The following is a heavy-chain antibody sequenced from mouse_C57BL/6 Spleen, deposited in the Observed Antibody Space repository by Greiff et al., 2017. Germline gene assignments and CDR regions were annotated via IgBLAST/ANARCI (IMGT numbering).Heavy chain of an antibody. J-gene: IGHJ2*01. CDR1: GYTFTDYN. CDR2: INPNNGGT. CDR3: ARWGPDSNFSFDY. Sequence: DVKLQESGPELVKPGASVKIPCKASGYTFTDYNMDWVKQSHGKSLEWIGDINPNNGGTIYNQKFKGKATLTVDKSSSTAYMELRSLTSEDTAVYYCARWGPDSNFSFDYWGQGTTLTVSS. V-gene: IGHV1-18*01. D-gene: IGHD2-5*01.